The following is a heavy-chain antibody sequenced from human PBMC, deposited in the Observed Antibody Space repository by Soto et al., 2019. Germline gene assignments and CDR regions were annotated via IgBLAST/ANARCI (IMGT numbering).Heavy chain of an antibody. V-gene: IGHV1-18*01. Sequence: GASVKVSCKASGYTFTSYGISWVRQAPGQGLEWMGWISAYNGNTNYAQKLQGRVTMTTDTSTSTAYMELRSLRSDDTAVYYCARQKSRTIFGVVTLYGTDVWGQGTTVTVSS. CDR2: ISAYNGNT. J-gene: IGHJ6*02. CDR3: ARQKSRTIFGVVTLYGTDV. CDR1: GYTFTSYG. D-gene: IGHD3-3*01.